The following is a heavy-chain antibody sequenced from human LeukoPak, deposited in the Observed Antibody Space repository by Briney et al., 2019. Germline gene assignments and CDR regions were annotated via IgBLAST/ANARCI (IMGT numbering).Heavy chain of an antibody. J-gene: IGHJ6*03. D-gene: IGHD3-10*01. CDR2: INPNSGGT. CDR1: GYTFTGYY. CDR3: ARVSTMVRGVLDYYYMDV. Sequence: ASVKVSCKASGYTFTGYYMHWVRQAPGQGLEWMGWINPNSGGTNYAQKFQGRVTMTGDTSISTAYMELSRLRSDDTAVYYCARVSTMVRGVLDYYYMDVWGKGTTVTVSS. V-gene: IGHV1-2*02.